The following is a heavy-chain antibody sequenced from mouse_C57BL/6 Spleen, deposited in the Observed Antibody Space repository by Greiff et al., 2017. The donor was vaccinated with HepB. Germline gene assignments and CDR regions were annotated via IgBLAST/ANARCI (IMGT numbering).Heavy chain of an antibody. J-gene: IGHJ1*03. Sequence: VNVVESGAELAKPGASVKLSCKASGYTFTSYWMHWVKQRPGQGLEWIGYINPSSGYTKYNQKFKDKATLTADKSSSTAYMQLSSLTYEDSAVYYCAREYKGYFDVWGTGTTVTVSS. CDR3: AREYKGYFDV. CDR1: GYTFTSYW. D-gene: IGHD1-3*01. V-gene: IGHV1-7*01. CDR2: INPSSGYT.